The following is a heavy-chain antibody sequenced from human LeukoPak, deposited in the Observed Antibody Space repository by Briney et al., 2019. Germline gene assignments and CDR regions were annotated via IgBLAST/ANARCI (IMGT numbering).Heavy chain of an antibody. CDR2: ISSSSSYI. J-gene: IGHJ3*02. D-gene: IGHD2-2*01. CDR1: GFTFSSYS. CDR3: ARVKYSSTTAIAFDI. Sequence: GGSLRLSCAASGFTFSSYSMNWVRQAPGKGLEWVSSISSSSSYIYYADSVKGRFTISRDNAKNSLYLQMNSLRAEDTAVYYCARVKYSSTTAIAFDIWGQGTMVTVSS. V-gene: IGHV3-21*01.